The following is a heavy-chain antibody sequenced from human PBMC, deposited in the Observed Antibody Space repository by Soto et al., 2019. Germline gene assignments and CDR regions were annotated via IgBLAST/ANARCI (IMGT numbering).Heavy chain of an antibody. Sequence: GGSLRLSCAASGFTFSSYGMHWVRQAPGKGLEWVAVISYDGSNKYYADSVKGRFTISRDNSKNTLYLQMNSLRAEDTAVYYCAKDHVVVVTAPDYWGQGALVTVSS. D-gene: IGHD2-21*02. CDR2: ISYDGSNK. J-gene: IGHJ4*02. CDR1: GFTFSSYG. CDR3: AKDHVVVVTAPDY. V-gene: IGHV3-30*18.